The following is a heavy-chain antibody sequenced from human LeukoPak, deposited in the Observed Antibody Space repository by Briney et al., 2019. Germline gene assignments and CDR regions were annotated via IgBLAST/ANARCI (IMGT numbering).Heavy chain of an antibody. CDR3: ARDGGSGSYGY. Sequence: ASVTVSCKASGYTFTSYDINWVRQAPGQGLEWMGRINPNSGDTNYAQKFQGRVTMTRDTSISTAYMELSGLRSDDTAVYYCARDGGSGSYGYWGQGTLVTVSS. CDR2: INPNSGDT. CDR1: GYTFTSYD. V-gene: IGHV1-2*06. D-gene: IGHD1-26*01. J-gene: IGHJ4*02.